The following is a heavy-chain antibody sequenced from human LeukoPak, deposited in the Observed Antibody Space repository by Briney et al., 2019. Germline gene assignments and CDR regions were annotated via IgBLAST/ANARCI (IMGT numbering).Heavy chain of an antibody. CDR3: ASDFLHYYGSGSYSY. CDR1: GGSISSYY. D-gene: IGHD3-10*01. CDR2: IYTSGST. V-gene: IGHV4-4*07. J-gene: IGHJ4*02. Sequence: SETLSLTCTVSGGSISSYYWSWIRQPAGKGLEWIGRIYTSGSTNYNPSLKSRVTMSVDTSRNQFSLKLSSVTAADTAVYYCASDFLHYYGSGSYSYWGQGTLVTVSS.